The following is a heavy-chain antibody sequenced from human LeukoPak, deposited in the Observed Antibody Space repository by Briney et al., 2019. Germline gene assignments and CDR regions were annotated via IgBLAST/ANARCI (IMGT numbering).Heavy chain of an antibody. CDR1: GGTFSSYA. CDR3: ARDGAIRYNRLSKPYYYYGMDV. D-gene: IGHD1-1*01. Sequence: EASVKVSCKASGGTFSSYAISWVRQAPGQGLEWMGGIIPIFGTANYAQKFQGRVTITADKSTSTAYMELSSLRSEDTAVYYCARDGAIRYNRLSKPYYYYGMDVWGKGTTVTVSS. CDR2: IIPIFGTA. J-gene: IGHJ6*04. V-gene: IGHV1-69*06.